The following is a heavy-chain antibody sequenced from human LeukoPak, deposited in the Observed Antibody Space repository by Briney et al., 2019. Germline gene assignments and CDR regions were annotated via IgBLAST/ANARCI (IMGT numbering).Heavy chain of an antibody. CDR2: IYYSGST. CDR1: GGSISSSSYY. J-gene: IGHJ4*02. CDR3: ARRPGGYYYDSSGYDY. D-gene: IGHD3-22*01. V-gene: IGHV4-39*01. Sequence: SSETLSLTCTVSGGSISSSSYYWGWIRQPPGKGLEWIGSIYYSGSTYYNPSLKSRVTISVDTSKNQFSLKLGSVTAADTAVYYCARRPGGYYYDSSGYDYWGQGTLVTVSS.